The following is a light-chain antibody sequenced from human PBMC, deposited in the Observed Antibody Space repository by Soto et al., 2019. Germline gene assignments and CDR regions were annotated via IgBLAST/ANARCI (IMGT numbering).Light chain of an antibody. CDR1: SSNIGKKY. J-gene: IGLJ1*01. CDR3: GTWDSSLSAYV. Sequence: QSVLTQPPSVSAAPGQKVTISCSGSSSNIGKKYVFWYQQVPGTAPKLLIYDNNKRPSGIPDRFSGSKSGTSATLGITGLQTGGEADYYCGTWDSSLSAYVFGTGTKVTVL. V-gene: IGLV1-51*01. CDR2: DNN.